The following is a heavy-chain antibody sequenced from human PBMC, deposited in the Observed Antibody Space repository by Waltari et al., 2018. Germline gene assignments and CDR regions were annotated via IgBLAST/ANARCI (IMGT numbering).Heavy chain of an antibody. J-gene: IGHJ6*02. Sequence: QVQLQESGPGLVKPSETLSLTCTVSGGSISRYSRSWVRQPPGKGLEWIGYIHYMGSTNYNPSLKSRVTISVDTSKNQFSLKLSSGTAADTAVYYCARERVVWGGGRYGMDVWGQGTTVTVSS. CDR2: IHYMGST. V-gene: IGHV4-59*01. D-gene: IGHD3-16*01. CDR1: GGSISRYS. CDR3: ARERVVWGGGRYGMDV.